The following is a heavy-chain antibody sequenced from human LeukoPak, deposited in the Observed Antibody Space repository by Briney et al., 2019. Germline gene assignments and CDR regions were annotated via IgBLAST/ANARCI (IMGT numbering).Heavy chain of an antibody. D-gene: IGHD2-2*01. V-gene: IGHV1-46*01. Sequence: ASVKVSCKASGYTFTSYYMHWVRQAPGQGLEWMGIINPSGGSTSYAQKFQGRVTMTRDTSTSTVYMELSSLRSEDTAVYYCARDYQGCSSTSCYWGGGGDYWGQGTLVTVSS. CDR2: INPSGGST. CDR3: ARDYQGCSSTSCYWGGGGDY. J-gene: IGHJ4*02. CDR1: GYTFTSYY.